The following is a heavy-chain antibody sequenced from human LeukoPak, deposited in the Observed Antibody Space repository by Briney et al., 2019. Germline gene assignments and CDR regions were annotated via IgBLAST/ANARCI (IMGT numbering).Heavy chain of an antibody. Sequence: GKSLTLSCAASGFTFSTYAIHWVRQGPGKGLEWVAVIWHDGSNKDYGDCAKGRFTISRENSKNLVHLQMNSLRPEDTAVYYCARDWDVYGSGSSLDSWGQGTLVTVSS. D-gene: IGHD3-10*01. CDR1: GFTFSTYA. CDR3: ARDWDVYGSGSSLDS. CDR2: IWHDGSNK. J-gene: IGHJ4*02. V-gene: IGHV3-33*01.